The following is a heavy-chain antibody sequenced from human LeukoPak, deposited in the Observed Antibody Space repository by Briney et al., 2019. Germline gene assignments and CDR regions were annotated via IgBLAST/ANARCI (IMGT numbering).Heavy chain of an antibody. CDR2: IYTSGST. V-gene: IGHV4-4*07. D-gene: IGHD6-6*01. Sequence: SETLSLTCTVSGGSISSYYWSWIRQPAGKGLEWIGRIYTSGSTNYNPSLKSRVTMSVDTSKNQFSLKLSSVTAADTAVYYCARVGLDIAARGTSHYYYYYMDVWGKGTTVTVSS. J-gene: IGHJ6*03. CDR1: GGSISSYY. CDR3: ARVGLDIAARGTSHYYYYYMDV.